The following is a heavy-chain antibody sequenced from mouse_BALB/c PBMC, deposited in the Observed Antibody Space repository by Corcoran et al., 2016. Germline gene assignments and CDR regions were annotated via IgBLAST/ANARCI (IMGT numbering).Heavy chain of an antibody. CDR1: GYSITSGYS. D-gene: IGHD1-2*01. J-gene: IGHJ4*01. Sequence: DVQLQESGPGLVKPSQSLSHTCSVTGYSITSGYSWNWIRQFPGNKLEWMGYISYDGSNNYNPSLKNRISITRDTSKNQFFLKLNSVTTEDTATYYCARDGRRLPYYYAMDYWGQGTSVTVSS. CDR2: ISYDGSN. CDR3: ARDGRRLPYYYAMDY. V-gene: IGHV3-6*02.